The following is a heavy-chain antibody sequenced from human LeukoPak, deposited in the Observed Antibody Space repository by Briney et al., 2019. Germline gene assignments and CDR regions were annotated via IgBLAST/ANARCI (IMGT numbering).Heavy chain of an antibody. J-gene: IGHJ4*03. D-gene: IGHD5-18*01. CDR1: GYTFTSYY. Sequence: GPVKVSCKASGYTFTSYYMHWVRQAPGQGLEWMGIINPSGGSTSYAQKFQGRVTMTRDMSTSTVYMELSSLRSEDTAVYYCARGGIQLWYPFDYWGQGTMVTVSS. CDR3: ARGGIQLWYPFDY. CDR2: INPSGGST. V-gene: IGHV1-46*01.